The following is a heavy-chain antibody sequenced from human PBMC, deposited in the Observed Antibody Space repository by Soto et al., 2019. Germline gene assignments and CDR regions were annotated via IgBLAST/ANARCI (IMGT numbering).Heavy chain of an antibody. CDR2: ISSSSSYI. V-gene: IGHV3-21*01. D-gene: IGHD6-13*01. J-gene: IGHJ4*02. CDR1: GFTFSSYS. CDR3: ARDAGAAADNDY. Sequence: EVQLVESGGGLVKPGGSLRLSCAASGFTFSSYSMNWVRQAPGKGLEWVSSISSSSSYIYYADSVKGRFTISRDNAKNSLYLQMNSLRAEDTAVYYGARDAGAAADNDYWGQGTLVTVSS.